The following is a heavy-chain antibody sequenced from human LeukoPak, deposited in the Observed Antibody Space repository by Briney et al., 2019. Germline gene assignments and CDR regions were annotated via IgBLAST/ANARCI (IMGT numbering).Heavy chain of an antibody. D-gene: IGHD3-10*01. CDR3: ARVYGSGSYYAFDI. J-gene: IGHJ3*02. CDR1: GYXFTDYY. CDR2: INPNSGGT. V-gene: IGHV1-2*02. Sequence: ASVKVSCKASGYXFTDYYIQWVRQAPGQGLEWMGWINPNSGGTKYAQKFQGRVTMTRDTSISTAYMELSRLRSDDTAVYYCARVYGSGSYYAFDIWGQGTMVTVSS.